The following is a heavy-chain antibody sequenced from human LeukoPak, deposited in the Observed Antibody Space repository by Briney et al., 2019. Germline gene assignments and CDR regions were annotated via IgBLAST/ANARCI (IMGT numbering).Heavy chain of an antibody. CDR2: IIPIFGTA. D-gene: IGHD3-10*01. CDR3: ARDRPPSGYYYGMDV. CDR1: GGTFSSYA. J-gene: IGHJ6*04. Sequence: GASVKVPCKASGGTFSSYAISWVRQAPGQGLEWMGGIIPIFGTANYAQKFQGRVTITADESTSTAYMELSSLRSEDTAVYYCARDRPPSGYYYGMDVWGKGTTVTVSS. V-gene: IGHV1-69*01.